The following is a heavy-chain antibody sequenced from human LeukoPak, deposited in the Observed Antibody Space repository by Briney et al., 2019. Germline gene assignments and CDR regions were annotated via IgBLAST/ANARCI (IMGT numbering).Heavy chain of an antibody. J-gene: IGHJ4*02. CDR1: GYTFTSYY. D-gene: IGHD2-2*01. V-gene: IGHV1-46*01. CDR2: INPSGGSA. Sequence: ASVKVSCKASGYTFTSYYMHWVRQAPGQGLEWMGIINPSGGSASYAQKFRGRVTMTRDTSTSTVYMELSSLRSEDTAVYYCAREGDIVVVPAAITLSYWDQGTLVTVSS. CDR3: AREGDIVVVPAAITLSY.